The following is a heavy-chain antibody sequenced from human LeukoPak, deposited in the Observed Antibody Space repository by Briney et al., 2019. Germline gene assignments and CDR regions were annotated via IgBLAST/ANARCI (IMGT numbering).Heavy chain of an antibody. J-gene: IGHJ4*02. CDR3: ARTLSGSNYDY. CDR2: IYHSGST. D-gene: IGHD4-11*01. CDR1: GGSISSSNW. V-gene: IGHV4-4*02. Sequence: PSGTLSLTCAVSGGSISSSNWWSWVRQPPGKGLEWIGEIYHSGSTNYNPSLKSRVTISVDTSKNQFSLKLSSVTAADTAVYYCARTLSGSNYDYWGQGTLVTVSS.